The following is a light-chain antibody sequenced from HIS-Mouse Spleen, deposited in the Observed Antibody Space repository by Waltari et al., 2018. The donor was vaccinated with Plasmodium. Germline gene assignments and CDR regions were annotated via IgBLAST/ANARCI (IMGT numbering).Light chain of an antibody. CDR3: QAWDSSTVV. CDR2: QDS. V-gene: IGLV3-1*01. J-gene: IGLJ2*01. Sequence: SYELTQPPSVSVSPGQTASNTCPGDKLGYKYACWYQQKPGQSPVLVIYQDSKRPSGIPERFSGSNSGNTATLTISGTQAMDEADYYCQAWDSSTVVFGGGTKLTVL. CDR1: KLGYKY.